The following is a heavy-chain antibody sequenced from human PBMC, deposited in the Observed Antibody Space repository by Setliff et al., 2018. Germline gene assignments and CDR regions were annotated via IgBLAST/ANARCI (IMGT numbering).Heavy chain of an antibody. Sequence: SETLSLTCAAYGGTFSDYHWTWIRQSPEKGLEWIGYIYYSGSTYYNPSLKSRVTISLDTSENQFSLELTSVTAADTAVYYCARMSGFQYIDVWGKGTTVTVSS. CDR2: IYYSGST. V-gene: IGHV4-34*09. CDR1: GGTFSDYH. D-gene: IGHD3-3*01. CDR3: ARMSGFQYIDV. J-gene: IGHJ6*03.